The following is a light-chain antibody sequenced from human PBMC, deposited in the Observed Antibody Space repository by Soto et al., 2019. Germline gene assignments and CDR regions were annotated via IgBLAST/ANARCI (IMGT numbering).Light chain of an antibody. V-gene: IGLV1-51*01. CDR1: TSNIGNNF. Sequence: QSVLTQPPSASAAPGQKVTISCSGSTSNIGNNFVSWYQHLPGTAPKLLIYDNNQRPSGIPDRFSGSKSGTSATLGITGLQTGDEADYYCGTWDTSLSGVIFGGGTQLTVL. CDR2: DNN. CDR3: GTWDTSLSGVI. J-gene: IGLJ2*01.